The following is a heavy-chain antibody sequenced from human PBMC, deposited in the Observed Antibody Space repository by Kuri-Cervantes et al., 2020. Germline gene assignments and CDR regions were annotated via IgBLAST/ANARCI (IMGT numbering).Heavy chain of an antibody. CDR2: INTNTGNP. CDR3: ARGASTMVRGVNGY. Sequence: ASVKVSCKAPGYTFTSYAMNWVRQAPGQGLEWMGWINTNTGNPTYAQGFTGRFVFSLDTSVSTAYLQISSLKAEDTAVYYCARGASTMVRGVNGYWGQGTLVTVSS. V-gene: IGHV7-4-1*02. CDR1: GYTFTSYA. D-gene: IGHD3-10*01. J-gene: IGHJ4*02.